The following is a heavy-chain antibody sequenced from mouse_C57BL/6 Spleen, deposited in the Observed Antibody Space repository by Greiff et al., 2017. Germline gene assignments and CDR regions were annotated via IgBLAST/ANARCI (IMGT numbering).Heavy chain of an antibody. V-gene: IGHV1-55*01. D-gene: IGHD1-1*01. Sequence: VQLQQPGAELVKPGASVKMSCKASGYTFTSYWITWVKQRPGQGLEWIGDIYPGSGSTNYNEKFKSKATLTVDTSSSTAYMQLSILTSEASAVYYYASTVGAYWGQGTLVTVSA. CDR1: GYTFTSYW. CDR3: ASTVGAY. CDR2: IYPGSGST. J-gene: IGHJ3*01.